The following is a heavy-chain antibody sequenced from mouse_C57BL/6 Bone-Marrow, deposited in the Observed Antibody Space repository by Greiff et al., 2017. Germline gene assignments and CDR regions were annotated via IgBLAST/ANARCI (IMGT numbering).Heavy chain of an antibody. CDR1: GYTFTSYG. CDR3: ARREIHYDRLYFDY. Sequence: QVQLKQSGAELARPGASVKLSCKASGYTFTSYGISWVKQRTGQGLEWIGEIYPRSGNTYYNEKFKGKATLTADKSSSTAYMELRSLTSEDSAVYFCARREIHYDRLYFDYWGQGTTLTVSS. V-gene: IGHV1-81*01. J-gene: IGHJ2*01. D-gene: IGHD1-2*01. CDR2: IYPRSGNT.